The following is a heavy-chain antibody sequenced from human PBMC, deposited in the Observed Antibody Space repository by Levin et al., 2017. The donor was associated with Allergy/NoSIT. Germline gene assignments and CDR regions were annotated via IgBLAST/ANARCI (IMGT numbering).Heavy chain of an antibody. CDR1: GFTFSSYA. D-gene: IGHD6-19*01. CDR2: ISYDGSNK. Sequence: SCAASGFTFSSYAMHWVRQAPGKGLEWVAVISYDGSNKYYADSVKGRFTISRDNSKNTLYLQMNSLRAEDTAVYYCARDGGSSGWSDAFDIWGQGTMVTVSS. J-gene: IGHJ3*02. CDR3: ARDGGSSGWSDAFDI. V-gene: IGHV3-30-3*01.